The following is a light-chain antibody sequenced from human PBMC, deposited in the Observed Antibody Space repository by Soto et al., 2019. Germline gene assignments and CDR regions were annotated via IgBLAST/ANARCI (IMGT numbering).Light chain of an antibody. CDR2: STS. V-gene: IGKV3-15*01. J-gene: IGKJ2*01. Sequence: EIVMTQSPVTLSGSPGERVTLSCRASQSVGSYLAWYQQKPGQAPRLLIYSTSTRAIGVPARFSGSGSGTEFTLTISGLQSEDFAIYYCQQYSNWPPYTFGQGTKVEIK. CDR1: QSVGSY. CDR3: QQYSNWPPYT.